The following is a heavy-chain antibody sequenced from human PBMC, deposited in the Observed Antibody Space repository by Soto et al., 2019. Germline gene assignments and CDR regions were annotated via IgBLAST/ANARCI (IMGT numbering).Heavy chain of an antibody. Sequence: GSLRLSCAASGFTFTDYYMDCIRQSAVKGLEWVSYISGSGSTIYYGDSVKGRFTISRDNAKNSLYLQMNSLRADDTAVYYCARAMVRGLDYYYAMGVWGQGTTVTVSS. CDR3: ARAMVRGLDYYYAMGV. D-gene: IGHD3-10*01. CDR1: GFTFTDYY. J-gene: IGHJ6*02. CDR2: ISGSGSTI. V-gene: IGHV3-11*01.